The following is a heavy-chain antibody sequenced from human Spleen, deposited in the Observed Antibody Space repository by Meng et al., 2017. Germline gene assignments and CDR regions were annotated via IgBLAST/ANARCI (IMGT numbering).Heavy chain of an antibody. Sequence: GGSLRLSCAASGFTFDDYAMHWVRQAPGKGLEWVSGISWNSGSIGYADSVKGRFTISRDNAKNSLYLQMNSLRAEDMAFYYCARDFLYYDFWSGYLEYYYYYYGMDVWGQGTTVTVSS. CDR3: ARDFLYYDFWSGYLEYYYYYYGMDV. V-gene: IGHV3-9*03. J-gene: IGHJ6*02. CDR2: ISWNSGSI. CDR1: GFTFDDYA. D-gene: IGHD3-3*01.